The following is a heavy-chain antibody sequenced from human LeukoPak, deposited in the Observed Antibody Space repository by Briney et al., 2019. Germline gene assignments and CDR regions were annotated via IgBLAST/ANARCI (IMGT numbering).Heavy chain of an antibody. Sequence: ASVKVSCKASGYSFPSYGISWVRQAPGQGLEWMGWMNPHSGQTHSAKKFQGRVTMTRDTSINTDYMELTSLKSDDTAVYYCARVGGSGWPRGNFDSWGQGTLVTVSS. V-gene: IGHV1-18*01. CDR2: MNPHSGQT. J-gene: IGHJ4*02. D-gene: IGHD6-19*01. CDR1: GYSFPSYG. CDR3: ARVGGSGWPRGNFDS.